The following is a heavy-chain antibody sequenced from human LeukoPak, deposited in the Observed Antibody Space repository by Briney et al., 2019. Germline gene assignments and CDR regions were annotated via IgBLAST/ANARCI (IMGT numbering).Heavy chain of an antibody. D-gene: IGHD3-10*01. CDR1: GGTFSSYA. V-gene: IGHV1-69*04. CDR2: IIPILGIA. Sequence: ASVKVSCKASGGTFSSYAISWVRQAPGQGLEWMGRIIPILGIANYAQKFQGRVTITADKSTSTAYMEPSSLRSEDTAVYYCARDEGIGSGSYYNYWGQGTLVTVSS. J-gene: IGHJ4*02. CDR3: ARDEGIGSGSYYNY.